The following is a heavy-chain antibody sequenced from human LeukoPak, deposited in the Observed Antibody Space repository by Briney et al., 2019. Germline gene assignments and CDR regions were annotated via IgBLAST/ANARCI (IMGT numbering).Heavy chain of an antibody. CDR1: GGSISSTTYC. Sequence: SETLSLTCTVSGGSISSTTYCWSWVRQPPGKGLEWIGCMYYSGSTYYSSSLKGRVTISLDTPKNQFSLRLNSVTASDTAVYYCVRHIAYNANLDYWGQGILVTVSS. J-gene: IGHJ4*02. V-gene: IGHV4-39*01. CDR3: VRHIAYNANLDY. CDR2: MYYSGST. D-gene: IGHD2-21*01.